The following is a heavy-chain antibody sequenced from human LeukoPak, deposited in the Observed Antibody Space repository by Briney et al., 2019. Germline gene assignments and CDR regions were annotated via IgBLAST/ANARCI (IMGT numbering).Heavy chain of an antibody. Sequence: GGSLRLSCAASGFTFSSYNMNWVRQAPGKGLEWVSSISSSSSYIYYADSVKGRFTISRDNAKNSLYLQMNSLRAEDTAVYYCARDQDIVVVPAAALDYWGQGTLVTVSS. V-gene: IGHV3-21*01. J-gene: IGHJ4*02. CDR1: GFTFSSYN. CDR3: ARDQDIVVVPAAALDY. CDR2: ISSSSSYI. D-gene: IGHD2-2*01.